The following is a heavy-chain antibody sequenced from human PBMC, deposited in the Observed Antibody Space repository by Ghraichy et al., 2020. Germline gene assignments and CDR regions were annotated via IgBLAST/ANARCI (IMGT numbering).Heavy chain of an antibody. Sequence: GGSLRLSCAASGFTFSSYWMSWVRQAPGKGLEWVANIKQDGSETYYVDSVKGRFTISRDNAKNSLYLQMNSLRAEDTAVYYCARDVRSGSSYKNNCFDPWGQGTLVTVSS. CDR1: GFTFSSYW. V-gene: IGHV3-7*01. J-gene: IGHJ5*02. CDR3: ARDVRSGSSYKNNCFDP. D-gene: IGHD6-13*01. CDR2: IKQDGSET.